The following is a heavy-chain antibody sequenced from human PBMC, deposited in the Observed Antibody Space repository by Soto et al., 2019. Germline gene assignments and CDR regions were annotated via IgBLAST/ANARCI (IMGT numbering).Heavy chain of an antibody. D-gene: IGHD2-15*01. Sequence: QVQLVQAGAEVKKPGSSVKVSCKASGGTFSSYTISWVRQAPGQGLEWMGRIIPILGIANYAQKFQGRVTITADKSTSTAYMELSSLRSEDTAVYYCAREAIDSCCGMDVWGQGTTVTVSS. CDR3: AREAIDSCCGMDV. CDR2: IIPILGIA. V-gene: IGHV1-69*08. CDR1: GGTFSSYT. J-gene: IGHJ6*02.